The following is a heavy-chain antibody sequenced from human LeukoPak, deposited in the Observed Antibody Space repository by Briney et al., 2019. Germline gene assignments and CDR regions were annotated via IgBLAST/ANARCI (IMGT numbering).Heavy chain of an antibody. CDR3: AKDSGYDWGLRVRWFDP. CDR1: GGTFSSYA. J-gene: IGHJ5*02. D-gene: IGHD5-12*01. V-gene: IGHV1-69*04. CDR2: IIPILGIA. Sequence: SVKVSCKASGGTFSSYAISWVRQAPGQGLEWMGRIIPILGIANYAQKFQGRVTITADKSTSTAHMELNSLRAEDTAVYYCAKDSGYDWGLRVRWFDPWGQGTLVTVSS.